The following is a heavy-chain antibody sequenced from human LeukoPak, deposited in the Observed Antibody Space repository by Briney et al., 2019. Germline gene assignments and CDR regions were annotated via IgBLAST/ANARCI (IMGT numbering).Heavy chain of an antibody. CDR1: GGSISSSSYY. CDR2: IYYSGST. J-gene: IGHJ4*02. D-gene: IGHD5-18*01. V-gene: IGHV4-39*07. CDR3: ARVDTAMVRTFDY. Sequence: SETLSLTCTVSGGSISSSSYYWGWIRQPPGKGLEWIGSIYYSGSTYYNPSLKSRVTISVDTSKNRFSLKLSSVTAADTAVYYCARVDTAMVRTFDYWGQGTLVTVSS.